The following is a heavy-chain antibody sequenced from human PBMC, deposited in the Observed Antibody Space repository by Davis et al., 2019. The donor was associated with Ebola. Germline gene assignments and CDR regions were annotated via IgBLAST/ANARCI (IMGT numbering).Heavy chain of an antibody. J-gene: IGHJ6*02. Sequence: PSETLSLTCTVSGASIGSYCWSWIRQPPGKGLEWIGFIYDTGSTKYNPSLQSRVTISLDTSTKQFSLRLTSVTAADTAMYYCARERITMVRRSLGGMDVWGHGTMVAVSS. V-gene: IGHV4-59*01. D-gene: IGHD3-10*01. CDR1: GASIGSYC. CDR3: ARERITMVRRSLGGMDV. CDR2: IYDTGST.